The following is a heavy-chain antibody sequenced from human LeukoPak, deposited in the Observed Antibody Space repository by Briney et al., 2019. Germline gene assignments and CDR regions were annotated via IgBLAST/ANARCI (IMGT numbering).Heavy chain of an antibody. CDR2: IDYSGTT. Sequence: SETLSLTCTVSGGSISRYYWAWIRQPPGKGLEWIGYIDYSGTTNYNPSLKSRVTISVDTSKNQFSLKVTSVTAADTAVYYCARMQLTYYCMDVWGKGTTVTVSS. J-gene: IGHJ6*03. D-gene: IGHD1-1*01. V-gene: IGHV4-59*01. CDR1: GGSISRYY. CDR3: ARMQLTYYCMDV.